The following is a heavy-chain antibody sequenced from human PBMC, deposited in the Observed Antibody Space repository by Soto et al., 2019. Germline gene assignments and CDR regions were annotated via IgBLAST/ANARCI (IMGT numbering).Heavy chain of an antibody. CDR1: GGSIRDYF. J-gene: IGHJ4*02. D-gene: IGHD4-17*01. CDR3: ARVGGDDFGDSGGFDY. V-gene: IGHV4-59*01. Sequence: LALTCTGSGGSIRDYFWTWIRQPPGKGLEWIGYIYYSGRTNYNPSLKSRVSISVDTSKNHFSLQLRSVTAADTAVYYCARVGGDDFGDSGGFDYWGQGTLVTVSS. CDR2: IYYSGRT.